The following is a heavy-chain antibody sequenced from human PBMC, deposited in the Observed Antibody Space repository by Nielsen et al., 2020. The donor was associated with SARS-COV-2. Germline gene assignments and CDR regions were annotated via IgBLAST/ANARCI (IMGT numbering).Heavy chain of an antibody. CDR1: GDSVSGDFVV. CDR2: TYYRSKWYT. CDR3: ARDGIVAGGAFDF. V-gene: IGHV6-1*01. D-gene: IGHD5-12*01. J-gene: IGHJ3*01. Sequence: SETLSLTCGISGDSVSGDFVVWNWIRQSPSRGLEWLGRTYYRSKWYTDYGISVKGRITISADSSKNQFSLQLKTVTSEDTAMYYCARDGIVAGGAFDFWGQGTVVTVSS.